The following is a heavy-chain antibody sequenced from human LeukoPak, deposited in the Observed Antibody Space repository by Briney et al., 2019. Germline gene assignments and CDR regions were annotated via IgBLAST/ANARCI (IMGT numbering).Heavy chain of an antibody. CDR1: GYTFTSYD. J-gene: IGHJ3*02. Sequence: ASVKVSCKASGYTFTSYDINWVRQATGQGLEWMGWMNPNSGNTGYAHKFQGRVTITADESTSTAYMELSSLRSEDAAVYYCARDRVERWLQGDAFDIWGQGTMVTVSA. CDR2: MNPNSGNT. D-gene: IGHD5-24*01. V-gene: IGHV1-8*01. CDR3: ARDRVERWLQGDAFDI.